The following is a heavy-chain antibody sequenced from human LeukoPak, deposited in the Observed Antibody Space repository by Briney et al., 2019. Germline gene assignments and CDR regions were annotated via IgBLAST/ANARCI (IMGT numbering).Heavy chain of an antibody. J-gene: IGHJ4*02. CDR2: IYTSGST. D-gene: IGHD1-20*01. V-gene: IGHV4-4*07. CDR3: ARDLGITGTVAFDY. CDR1: GGSISSYY. Sequence: SETLSLTCTVSGGSISSYYWSWIRQPAGKGLEWIGRIYTSGSTNYNPSLKSRVTMSVDTSKNQFSLKLSSVTAADTAVYYCARDLGITGTVAFDYWGQGTLVTVSS.